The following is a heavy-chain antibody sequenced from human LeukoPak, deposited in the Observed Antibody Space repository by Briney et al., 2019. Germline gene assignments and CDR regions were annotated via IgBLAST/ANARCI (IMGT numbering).Heavy chain of an antibody. CDR3: ACYDSSGYSYVY. CDR1: GYTFTSYG. V-gene: IGHV1-18*01. J-gene: IGHJ4*02. CDR2: ISAYNGNT. D-gene: IGHD3-22*01. Sequence: GASVKVSCKASGYTFTSYGISWVRQAPGQGLEWMGWISAYNGNTNYAQKLQGRVTMTTDTSTSTAYMELRSPRSDDTAVYYCACYDSSGYSYVYWGQGTLVTVSS.